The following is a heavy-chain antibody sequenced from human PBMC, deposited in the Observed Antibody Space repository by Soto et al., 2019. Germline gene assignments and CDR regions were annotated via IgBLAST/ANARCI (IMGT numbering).Heavy chain of an antibody. V-gene: IGHV4-59*08. D-gene: IGHD3-3*01. Sequence: PSETLSLTCTVSSGSISSSYWSWIRQPPGKGLEWIGYIHHSGSTYYNPSLKSRVTISVDTSKNQFSLKLSSVTAADTAVYYCARHYTYYDFWSGITGDLYYFDYWGQGTLVTVSS. CDR1: SGSISSSY. CDR3: ARHYTYYDFWSGITGDLYYFDY. CDR2: IHHSGST. J-gene: IGHJ4*02.